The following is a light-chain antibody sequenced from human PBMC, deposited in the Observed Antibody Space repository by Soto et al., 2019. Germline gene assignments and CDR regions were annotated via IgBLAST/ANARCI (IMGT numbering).Light chain of an antibody. CDR1: QTISTY. J-gene: IGKJ2*01. Sequence: DIQMTQSPSSLSASVGDRVTITCRASQTISTYLNWYQQKPGKAPRLLIYDASSLLSGVPSRFSGSGSGTDFTLTIASLQPEDFQTYYCQQSDSTPYTFGPGTKVDIK. CDR3: QQSDSTPYT. V-gene: IGKV1-39*01. CDR2: DAS.